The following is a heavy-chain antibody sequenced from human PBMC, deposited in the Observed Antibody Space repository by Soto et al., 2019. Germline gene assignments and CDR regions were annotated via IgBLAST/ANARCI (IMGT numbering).Heavy chain of an antibody. CDR3: AREGHSSSSDY. V-gene: IGHV4-30-4*01. Sequence: QLQLQESGPGLVKPSQTLSLTCTVSGGSISSGDYYWSWIRQPPGKGLEWIGYIYYSGSTYYNPSINSRVTISVDTAKNPFSLKLTSVTAADTAVYYCAREGHSSSSDYWGQGTLVTVSS. D-gene: IGHD6-6*01. CDR2: IYYSGST. J-gene: IGHJ4*02. CDR1: GGSISSGDYY.